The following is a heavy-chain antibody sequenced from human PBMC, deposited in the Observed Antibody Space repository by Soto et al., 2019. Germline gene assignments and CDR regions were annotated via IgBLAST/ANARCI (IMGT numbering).Heavy chain of an antibody. Sequence: SETLSLTCTVSGASTSGFYWSWIRKSAGKGLEWIGRIYATGTTDYNPSLKSRVMMSVDTSKKQFSLKLRSVTAADTAVYYCVRDGTKTLRDWFDPWGQGISVTVSS. V-gene: IGHV4-4*07. J-gene: IGHJ5*02. CDR2: IYATGTT. CDR1: GASTSGFY. D-gene: IGHD1-1*01. CDR3: VRDGTKTLRDWFDP.